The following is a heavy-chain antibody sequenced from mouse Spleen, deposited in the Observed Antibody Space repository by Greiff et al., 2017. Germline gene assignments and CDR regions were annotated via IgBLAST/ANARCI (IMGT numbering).Heavy chain of an antibody. V-gene: IGHV3-1*01. Sequence: EVKLQESGPGMVKPSQSLSLTCTVTGYSITSGYDWHWIRHFPGNKLEWMGYISYSGSTNYNPSLKSRISITHDTSKNHFFLKLNSVTTEDTATYYCARGDGNYEWFAYWGQGTLVTVSA. CDR2: ISYSGST. J-gene: IGHJ3*01. D-gene: IGHD2-1*01. CDR3: ARGDGNYEWFAY. CDR1: GYSITSGYD.